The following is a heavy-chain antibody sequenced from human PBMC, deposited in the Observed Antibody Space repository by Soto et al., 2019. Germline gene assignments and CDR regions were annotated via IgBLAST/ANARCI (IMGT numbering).Heavy chain of an antibody. Sequence: GASVKVSCKASGGTFSSYTISWVRQAPGQGLEWMGRIIPILGIANYAQKFQGRVTITADKSTSTAYMELSSLRSEDTAVYYCARLESYGDYVPYYYGMDVWGQGTTVTVSS. CDR3: ARLESYGDYVPYYYGMDV. V-gene: IGHV1-69*02. J-gene: IGHJ6*02. CDR2: IIPILGIA. D-gene: IGHD4-17*01. CDR1: GGTFSSYT.